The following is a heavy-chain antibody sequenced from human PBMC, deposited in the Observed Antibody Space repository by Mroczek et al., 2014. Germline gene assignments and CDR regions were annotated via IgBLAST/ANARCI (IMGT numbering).Heavy chain of an antibody. D-gene: IGHD3-10*01. J-gene: IGHJ4*02. V-gene: IGHV1-69*12. CDR3: ARVAMVRGVISRYCFDY. CDR1: GGTFSSYA. Sequence: QVQLVQSGAEVKKPGSSVKVSCKASGGTFSSYAISWVRQAPGQGLEWMGGIIPIFGTANYAQKFQGRVTITADESTSTAYMELSSLRSEDTAVYYCARVAMVRGVISRYCFDYWGQGTLVTVSS. CDR2: IIPIFGTA.